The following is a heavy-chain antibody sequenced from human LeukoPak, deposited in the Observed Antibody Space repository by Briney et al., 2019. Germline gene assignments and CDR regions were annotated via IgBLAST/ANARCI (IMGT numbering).Heavy chain of an antibody. D-gene: IGHD3-3*01. J-gene: IGHJ6*03. Sequence: SETLSLTCTVSGGSISSSSYYWGWIRQPPGKGLEWIGSIYYSGSTYYNPSLKSRVTISVDTSKNQFSLKLSSVTAADTAVYYCARNNYDFWSGYYTGYVDVWGKGTTVTVSS. CDR1: GGSISSSSYY. CDR2: IYYSGST. CDR3: ARNNYDFWSGYYTGYVDV. V-gene: IGHV4-39*07.